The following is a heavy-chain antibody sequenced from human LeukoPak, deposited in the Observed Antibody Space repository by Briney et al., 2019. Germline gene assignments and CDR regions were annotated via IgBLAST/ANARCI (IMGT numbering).Heavy chain of an antibody. CDR2: IYPGDSDT. D-gene: IGHD6-13*01. CDR1: GYSFASYW. CDR3: ARSSSWYVSDY. J-gene: IGHJ4*02. V-gene: IGHV5-51*01. Sequence: GESLKISCKGSGYSFASYWIGWVRQMPGKGLEWMAIIYPGDSDTRYSPSFQGQVTISADKSISTAYLQWSSLKASDTAMYYCARSSSWYVSDYWGQGTLVTVSS.